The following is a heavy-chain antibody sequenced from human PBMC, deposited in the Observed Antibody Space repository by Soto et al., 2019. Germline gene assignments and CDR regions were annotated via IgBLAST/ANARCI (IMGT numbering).Heavy chain of an antibody. J-gene: IGHJ4*02. CDR2: TGGGIGP. Sequence: GGSLRLSCAASGFPFTNYAMSWVRQAPGKGLEWVSTTGGGIGPYYADSVKGRFTISRDNPRSTLYLEMNSLRAEDTAIYYCARDLTNSVQLERRGYSWYYFDYWGQGTLVTVSS. CDR1: GFPFTNYA. CDR3: ARDLTNSVQLERRGYSWYYFDY. D-gene: IGHD1-1*01. V-gene: IGHV3-23*01.